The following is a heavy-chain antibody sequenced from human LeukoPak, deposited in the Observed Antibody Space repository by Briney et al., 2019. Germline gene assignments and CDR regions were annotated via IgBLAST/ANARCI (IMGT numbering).Heavy chain of an antibody. Sequence: GGSLRLSCAASGFTFSSYALSWVRQAPGKGLEWVSAIGGSGDGTYYADSVKGRFTISRDNSKNTLYLQMNSLRAEDTAVYYCAKPAARVVIITGNDYWGQGTLVTVSS. V-gene: IGHV3-23*01. CDR2: IGGSGDGT. CDR3: AKPAARVVIITGNDY. D-gene: IGHD3-22*01. J-gene: IGHJ4*02. CDR1: GFTFSSYA.